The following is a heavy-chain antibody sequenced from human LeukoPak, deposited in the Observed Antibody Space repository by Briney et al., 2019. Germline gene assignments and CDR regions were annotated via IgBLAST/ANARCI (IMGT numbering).Heavy chain of an antibody. V-gene: IGHV3-23*01. Sequence: PGGSLRLSCAASGFTFSTYAMNWVRQAPGKGLEWVSGISGSGGDTYYADSVKGRFTISRDNSKTTLYLEMNGLRAEDTAVYYCAAYFDYWGQGTLVTVSS. CDR2: ISGSGGDT. CDR1: GFTFSTYA. CDR3: AAYFDY. J-gene: IGHJ4*02.